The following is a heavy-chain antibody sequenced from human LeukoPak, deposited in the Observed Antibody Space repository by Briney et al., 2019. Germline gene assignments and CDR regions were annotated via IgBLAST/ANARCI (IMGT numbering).Heavy chain of an antibody. V-gene: IGHV4-59*01. CDR1: GSSISSYY. D-gene: IGHD3-3*01. J-gene: IGHJ4*02. Sequence: SETLSLTCAVSGSSISSYYWSWIRQPPGKGLEWIGYSYYSGSTNYNPSLKSRVTISVDTSKNQFSLKLSSVTAADTAVYYCARGVWSGYSIDYWGQGTLVTVSS. CDR3: ARGVWSGYSIDY. CDR2: SYYSGST.